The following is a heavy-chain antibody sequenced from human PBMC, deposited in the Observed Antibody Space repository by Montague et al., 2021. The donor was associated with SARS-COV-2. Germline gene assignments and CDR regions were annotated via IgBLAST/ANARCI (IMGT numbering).Heavy chain of an antibody. CDR1: GFTFSSYA. D-gene: IGHD3-16*02. Sequence: SLRLSCAASGFTFSSYAMHWVRQAPGKGLEWVAVISYDGSNKYYADSVKGRFTISGDNSKNTLYLQMNSLRAEDTAVYYCARDRIGLRLGELSLREGYYGMDVWGQGTTVTVSS. CDR3: ARDRIGLRLGELSLREGYYGMDV. J-gene: IGHJ6*02. V-gene: IGHV3-30-3*01. CDR2: ISYDGSNK.